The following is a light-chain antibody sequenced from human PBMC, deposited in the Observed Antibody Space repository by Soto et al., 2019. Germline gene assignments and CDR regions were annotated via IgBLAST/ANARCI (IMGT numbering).Light chain of an antibody. CDR2: SNN. J-gene: IGLJ1*01. CDR1: SSNIGSNT. V-gene: IGLV1-44*01. CDR3: AAGDDSLNGYV. Sequence: QSVLTQPPSASGTPGQRVTISCSGSSSNIGSNTVNWYQQLPGTAPKLLVHSNNQRPSGVPDRFSGSKSGTSASLAISGLQSEDEADYFCAAGDDSLNGYVFGTGTKLTVL.